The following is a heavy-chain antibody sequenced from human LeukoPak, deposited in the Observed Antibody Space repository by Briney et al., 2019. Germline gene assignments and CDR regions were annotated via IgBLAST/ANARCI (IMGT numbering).Heavy chain of an antibody. CDR1: GYTLTNYY. D-gene: IGHD6-13*01. V-gene: IGHV1-46*01. CDR2: INPSGGST. Sequence: ASVKVSCKASGYTLTNYYVHWVRQAPGQGLEWMGIINPSGGSTTYAQTFQGRVTMTRDTSTSTVYMELSSLRSEDTAVYYCARVRSSSWYIDYWGQGTLVTVSS. CDR3: ARVRSSSWYIDY. J-gene: IGHJ4*02.